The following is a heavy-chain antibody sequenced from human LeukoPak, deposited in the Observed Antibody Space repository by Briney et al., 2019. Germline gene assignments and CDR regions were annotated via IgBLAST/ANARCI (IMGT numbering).Heavy chain of an antibody. J-gene: IGHJ4*02. V-gene: IGHV3-30*03. Sequence: GGSLRLSCAASGFTFSNYGMHWVRQAPGKGLEWVAVISYDGIKKYYEDSVKGRFTISRDNSKNMLYLQMNSLRAEDTAVYYCARVSDYSNYFDFWGQGTLVTVSS. CDR2: ISYDGIKK. CDR1: GFTFSNYG. CDR3: ARVSDYSNYFDF. D-gene: IGHD4-11*01.